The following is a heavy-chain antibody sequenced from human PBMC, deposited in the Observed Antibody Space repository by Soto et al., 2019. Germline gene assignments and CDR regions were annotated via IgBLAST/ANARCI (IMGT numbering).Heavy chain of an antibody. D-gene: IGHD2-15*01. Sequence: QVQLVESGGGVVQPGRSLRLSCAASGFTFSSYGLHWVRQAPGRGLEWVAVIWYDGSSQYYADSVKGRFTISRDNSKNTMYLQMNSRSAEDTAVYYCGRDRGSGSGHGMDVWGPGTTVTVS. J-gene: IGHJ6*02. V-gene: IGHV3-33*01. CDR1: GFTFSSYG. CDR2: IWYDGSSQ. CDR3: GRDRGSGSGHGMDV.